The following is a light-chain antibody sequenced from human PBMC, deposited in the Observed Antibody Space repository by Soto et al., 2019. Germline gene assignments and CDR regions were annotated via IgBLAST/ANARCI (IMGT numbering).Light chain of an antibody. CDR1: QNINSN. Sequence: EIVMTQSPTTVSVSPGERATLSCRASQNINSNLAWYQQKPGQAPRLLISGAPTRATGIPARFSGSGSGTEFTLSISSLQSEDFAVYYCQQYHDWPLYTFGQGTKLEIK. CDR3: QQYHDWPLYT. J-gene: IGKJ2*01. CDR2: GAP. V-gene: IGKV3-15*01.